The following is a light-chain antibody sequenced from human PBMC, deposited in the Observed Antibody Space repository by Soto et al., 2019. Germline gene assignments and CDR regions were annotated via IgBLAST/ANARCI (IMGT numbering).Light chain of an antibody. V-gene: IGLV3-21*02. CDR2: DDI. Sequence: SYELTQPPSVSVAPGQTARITCGGNNIGIKSVHWYQQKPGQAPVLVVYDDIDRPSGIPERFSGSNSGNTATLTISRVEAGDEADYYCQVWDSSSDHVVFGGGTKLTVL. J-gene: IGLJ2*01. CDR1: NIGIKS. CDR3: QVWDSSSDHVV.